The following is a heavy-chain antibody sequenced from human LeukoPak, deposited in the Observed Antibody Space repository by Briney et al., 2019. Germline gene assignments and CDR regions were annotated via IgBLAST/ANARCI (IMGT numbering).Heavy chain of an antibody. D-gene: IGHD6-13*01. V-gene: IGHV4-38-2*02. CDR2: LYHSGST. CDR3: ARDMGAGTDY. CDR1: GYSISSGYY. Sequence: SETLSLTCTVSGYSISSGYYWGWIRQPPGKGLEWIGSLYHSGSTFYNPSLKSRVTISVDTSKNQFSLKLSSVTAADTAVYYCARDMGAGTDYWGQGTLVTVSS. J-gene: IGHJ4*02.